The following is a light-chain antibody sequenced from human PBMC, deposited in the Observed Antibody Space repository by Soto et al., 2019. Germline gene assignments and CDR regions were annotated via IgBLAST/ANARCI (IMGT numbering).Light chain of an antibody. Sequence: QAVLTQPPSVSAAPGQTVTISCSGSSSNIGNNYVSWYQQLPGTAPKLLIYENNKRPSGIPDRFSGSKSGTSATLGITGLQTGDEADYYCGTWDSSLSAGPYVFGTGTKVTVL. CDR1: SSNIGNNY. CDR3: GTWDSSLSAGPYV. J-gene: IGLJ1*01. V-gene: IGLV1-51*02. CDR2: ENN.